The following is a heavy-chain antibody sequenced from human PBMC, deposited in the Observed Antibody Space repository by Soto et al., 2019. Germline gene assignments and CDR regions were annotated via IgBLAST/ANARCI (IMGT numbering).Heavy chain of an antibody. CDR2: IIPIFDTA. D-gene: IGHD3-22*01. V-gene: IGHV1-69*12. CDR1: GGTFRSYA. Sequence: QVQLVQSGAEVKKPGSSVKVSCKASGGTFRSYAISWVRQAPGHGLEWMGGIIPIFDTADYAQKFQGRVTMTADETTNTAYMELSSLRSEDTAVYYWAGHSSGGPGDYYGMDGWGQGTTVTVSS. CDR3: AGHSSGGPGDYYGMDG. J-gene: IGHJ6*02.